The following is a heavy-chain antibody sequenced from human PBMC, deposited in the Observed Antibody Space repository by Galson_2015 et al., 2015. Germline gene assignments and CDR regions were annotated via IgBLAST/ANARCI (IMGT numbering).Heavy chain of an antibody. J-gene: IGHJ4*02. CDR1: GFTFSSYW. CDR2: INSDGSST. D-gene: IGHD6-19*01. V-gene: IGHV3-74*01. Sequence: SLRLSCAASGFTFSSYWMHWVRQAPGKGLVWVSRINSDGSSTIYADSVEGRFTISRDNAKNTLYLQMNSLRAEDTAVYYCTRRGYSSGWYWDYFDSWGQGTLVTVSS. CDR3: TRRGYSSGWYWDYFDS.